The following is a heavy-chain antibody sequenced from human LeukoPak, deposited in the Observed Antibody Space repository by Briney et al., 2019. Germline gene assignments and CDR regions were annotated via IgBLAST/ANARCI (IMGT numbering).Heavy chain of an antibody. J-gene: IGHJ4*02. CDR1: GGSFSSSSYY. CDR2: IYYSGST. V-gene: IGHV4-39*01. CDR3: ARHGGEYYDILTGYFNPKEFDY. Sequence: SETLSLTCTVSGGSFSSSSYYWGWIRQPPGKGLEWIGSIYYSGSTYYNPSLKSRVTISVDTSKNQFSLKLSSVTAADTAVYYCARHGGEYYDILTGYFNPKEFDYWGQGTLVTVSS. D-gene: IGHD3-9*01.